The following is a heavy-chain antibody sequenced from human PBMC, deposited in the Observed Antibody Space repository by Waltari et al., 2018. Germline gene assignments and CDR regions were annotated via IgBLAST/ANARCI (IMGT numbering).Heavy chain of an antibody. J-gene: IGHJ4*02. CDR2: IKSKTDGGTT. V-gene: IGHV3-15*01. CDR1: GFTFSNAW. Sequence: EVQLVESGGGLVKPGGSLRLSCAASGFTFSNAWMSWVRQAPGKGLEWVGRIKSKTDGGTTDYAAPVKGRFTISRDDSKNTLYLQMNSLKTEDTAVYYGTTDRLAYCGGDCYPPFDYWGQGTLVTVSS. CDR3: TTDRLAYCGGDCYPPFDY. D-gene: IGHD2-21*02.